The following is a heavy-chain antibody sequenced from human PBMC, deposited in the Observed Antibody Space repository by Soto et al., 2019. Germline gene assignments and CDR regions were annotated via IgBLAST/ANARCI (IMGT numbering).Heavy chain of an antibody. J-gene: IGHJ4*02. V-gene: IGHV1-18*01. D-gene: IGHD2-8*01. CDR2: VSAYNGDT. Sequence: QPQLVQSGAEVKKPGASVTVSCKASGYTSTSYGISWVRQAPGQGLEWMGWVSAYNGDTNYAQNFQGRVTMTTDTSTSTAYMDLRSLRSDDTATYYCARDRGNCANGVCFRYDYWGQGTLVTVSS. CDR3: ARDRGNCANGVCFRYDY. CDR1: GYTSTSYG.